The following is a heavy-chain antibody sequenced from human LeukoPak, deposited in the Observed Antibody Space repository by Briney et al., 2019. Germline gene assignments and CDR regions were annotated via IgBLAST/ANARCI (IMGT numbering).Heavy chain of an antibody. Sequence: GGSLRLSCAASGFTFSSYGMHWVRQAPGKGLEWVAFIRYDGSNKYYADSVKGRFTISRDNSKNTLYLQMNSLRAEDTAVYYCAKDEGYSSGWYPDYWGQGPLVTVSS. V-gene: IGHV3-30*02. CDR2: IRYDGSNK. CDR1: GFTFSSYG. D-gene: IGHD6-19*01. CDR3: AKDEGYSSGWYPDY. J-gene: IGHJ4*02.